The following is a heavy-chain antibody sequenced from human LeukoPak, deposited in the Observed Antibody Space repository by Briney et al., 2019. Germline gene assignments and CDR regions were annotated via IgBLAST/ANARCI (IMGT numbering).Heavy chain of an antibody. J-gene: IGHJ4*02. CDR3: ARIRGYAYGYLDS. CDR1: GYSFTNYW. D-gene: IGHD5-18*01. V-gene: IGHV5-51*01. Sequence: RGESLKISCEGFGYSFTNYWIGWVRQMPGKGLEWMGIIYPGDSGTRYSPSFQGQVTISADKSISTAYLQWSSLKASDTAMYYCARIRGYAYGYLDSWGQGTLVTVSS. CDR2: IYPGDSGT.